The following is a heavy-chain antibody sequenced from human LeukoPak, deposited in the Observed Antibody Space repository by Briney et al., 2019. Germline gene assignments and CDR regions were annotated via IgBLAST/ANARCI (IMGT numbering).Heavy chain of an antibody. D-gene: IGHD2-21*01. Sequence: GESLKISCQGSGYSFTTYWIAWVRQMPGEGLEWMGIVYPVDSDTRYSPSFQGQVTISAGKSISTAYLQWSSLKASDTATYYCARYSPGRPLDYWGQGTLVTVSS. J-gene: IGHJ4*02. CDR1: GYSFTTYW. CDR3: ARYSPGRPLDY. V-gene: IGHV5-51*01. CDR2: VYPVDSDT.